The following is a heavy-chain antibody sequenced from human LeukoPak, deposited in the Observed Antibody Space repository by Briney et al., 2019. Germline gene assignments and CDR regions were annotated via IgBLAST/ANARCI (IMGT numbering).Heavy chain of an antibody. D-gene: IGHD6-13*01. Sequence: PSETLSLTCNVSGDSVTSESFYWAWIRQPPGKGPEWIGTIYRSGSAYYNPSLKSRLTISIDTSKNQFSLKLSSVTAADTAVYYCARAYSSSWYLYDYWGQGTLVTVSS. CDR3: ARAYSSSWYLYDY. CDR2: IYRSGSA. J-gene: IGHJ4*02. V-gene: IGHV4-39*07. CDR1: GDSVTSESFY.